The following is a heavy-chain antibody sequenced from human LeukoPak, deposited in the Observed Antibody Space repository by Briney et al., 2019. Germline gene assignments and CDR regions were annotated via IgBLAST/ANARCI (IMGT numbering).Heavy chain of an antibody. CDR3: ASDRIEVDAFHI. V-gene: IGHV4-61*02. CDR2: IYASGST. D-gene: IGHD2-15*01. Sequence: PSETLSLTCTVSGGSISSGSYFWSWIRQPAGKGLEWIGRIYASGSTNYNPSLKSRVTISVDTSKNQFSLKLSSVTAADTAVYYCASDRIEVDAFHIWGQGTMVTV. J-gene: IGHJ3*02. CDR1: GGSISSGSYF.